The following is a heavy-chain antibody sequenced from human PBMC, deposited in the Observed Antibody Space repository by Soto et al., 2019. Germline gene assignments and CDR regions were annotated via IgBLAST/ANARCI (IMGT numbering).Heavy chain of an antibody. J-gene: IGHJ5*02. CDR3: AKRGYSPNWFDP. CDR2: ISGSGGGT. Sequence: GGSLRLSCAASGFTFSSYAMSWVRQAPGKGLEWVSAISGSGGGTYYADSVKGRFTISRDNSKNTLYLQMNSLRAEDTAVYYCAKRGYSPNWFDPWGQGTLVTVSS. V-gene: IGHV3-23*01. CDR1: GFTFSSYA. D-gene: IGHD5-18*01.